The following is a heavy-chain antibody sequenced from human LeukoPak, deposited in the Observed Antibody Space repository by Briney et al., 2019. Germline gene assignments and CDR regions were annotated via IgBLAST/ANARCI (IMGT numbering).Heavy chain of an antibody. CDR3: ARDRGTYYYDSSGYYHWYFYL. V-gene: IGHV4-30-4*01. D-gene: IGHD3-22*01. J-gene: IGHJ2*01. Sequence: PSQTLSLTCTVSGGSISSGDYYWSWIRQPPGKGLEWIGYIYYSGSTYYNPSLKSRVTISVDTSKNQFSLKLSSVTAADTAVYYCARDRGTYYYDSSGYYHWYFYLWGRGTLVSASS. CDR2: IYYSGST. CDR1: GGSISSGDYY.